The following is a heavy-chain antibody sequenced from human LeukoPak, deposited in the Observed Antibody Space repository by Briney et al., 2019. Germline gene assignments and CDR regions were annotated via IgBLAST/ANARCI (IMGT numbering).Heavy chain of an antibody. D-gene: IGHD6-13*01. CDR1: GLTFSTYA. J-gene: IGHJ4*02. CDR3: AKPPPDSSSWLFDY. V-gene: IGHV3-23*01. Sequence: PGGSLRLSCAASGLTFSTYAMSWVRQAAGKGLEWVSTISGNGGTTYYADSVKGRFTISRDNSKNTLYLQMNSLRVEDRAVYYCAKPPPDSSSWLFDYWGQGTLVTVSS. CDR2: ISGNGGTT.